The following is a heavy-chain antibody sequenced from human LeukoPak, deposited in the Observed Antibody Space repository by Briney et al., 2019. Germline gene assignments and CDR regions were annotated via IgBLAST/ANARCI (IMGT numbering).Heavy chain of an antibody. CDR1: GFTFGDYA. CDR2: IRSKAYGGTT. Sequence: PGRSLRLSCTASGFTFGDYAMSWVRQAPGKGLEWVGFIRSKAYGGTTEYAASVKGRFTISRDDSKSIAYLQVNSLKTEDTAVYYCSRVRGYRYGYGDYWGQGTLVTVSA. D-gene: IGHD5-18*01. J-gene: IGHJ4*02. CDR3: SRVRGYRYGYGDY. V-gene: IGHV3-49*04.